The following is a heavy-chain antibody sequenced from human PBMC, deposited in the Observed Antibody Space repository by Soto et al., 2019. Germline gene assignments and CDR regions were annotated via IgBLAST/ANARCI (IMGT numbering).Heavy chain of an antibody. D-gene: IGHD3-10*01. V-gene: IGHV3-30*03. CDR3: ADALYYGSGSYN. CDR1: GFTFSSYG. CDR2: ISYDGSNK. J-gene: IGHJ4*02. Sequence: QVQLVESGGGVVQPGRSLRLSCAASGFTFSSYGMYWVRQAPGKGLEWVAVISYDGSNKYYADSVKGRFTISRDNAKNTLYLQMNSLRAEDMAVYYCADALYYGSGSYNWGQGTLVTVSS.